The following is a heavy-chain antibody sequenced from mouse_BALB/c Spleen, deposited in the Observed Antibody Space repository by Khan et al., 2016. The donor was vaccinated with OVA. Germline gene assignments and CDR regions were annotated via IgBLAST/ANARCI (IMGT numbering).Heavy chain of an antibody. CDR2: IWDDGRT. Sequence: VQLVESGPGLVAPSQSLSITCTVSEFSLTDYGVNWVRQPPGKGLEWLGMIWDDGRTDYNSALKSRLSISKDNSKSQVFLKMNSLQTDDTARYYCTRELRLVWFAYWGQGTLVTVST. CDR3: TRELRLVWFAY. D-gene: IGHD1-2*01. J-gene: IGHJ3*01. V-gene: IGHV2-6-7*01. CDR1: EFSLTDYG.